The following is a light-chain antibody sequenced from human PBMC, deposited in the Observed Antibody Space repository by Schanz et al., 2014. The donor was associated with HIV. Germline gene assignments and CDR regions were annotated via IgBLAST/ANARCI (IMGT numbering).Light chain of an antibody. J-gene: IGLJ2*01. CDR1: SSNIGSNT. Sequence: QSVLTQPPSASGPPGQRVTISCSGSSSNIGSNTVNWYQQLPGTAPKLLIYSNNQRPSGVPDRFSGSKSGTSASLAITGLQAEDEADYHCSSYTSTSALVIFGGGTKLTVL. V-gene: IGLV1-44*01. CDR2: SNN. CDR3: SSYTSTSALVI.